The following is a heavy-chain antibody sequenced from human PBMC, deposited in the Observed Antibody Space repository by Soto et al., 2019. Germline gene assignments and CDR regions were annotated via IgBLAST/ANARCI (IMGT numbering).Heavy chain of an antibody. J-gene: IGHJ6*02. CDR2: INPSGGST. Sequence: ASVKVSCKASGYTFTSYYMHWVRQAPGQGLEWMGIINPSGGSTSYAQKFQGRVTMTRDTSTSTVYMELSSLRSEDTAVYYCARDIVVVPAADNYYYYYGMDVWGQGTTVIVSS. D-gene: IGHD2-2*01. CDR1: GYTFTSYY. CDR3: ARDIVVVPAADNYYYYYGMDV. V-gene: IGHV1-46*01.